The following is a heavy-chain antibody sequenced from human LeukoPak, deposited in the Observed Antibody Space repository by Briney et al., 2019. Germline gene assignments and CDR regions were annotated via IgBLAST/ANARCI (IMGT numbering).Heavy chain of an antibody. Sequence: GGSLRLSCAASGFTFDDYAMHWVRQAPGKGLEWVSVIYSGGDTYYADSVKGRFTISRDNAKNTLYLQMNSLRAEDTALYYCVGSSGWRGFDYWGQGTLVTVSS. D-gene: IGHD6-19*01. CDR1: GFTFDDYA. CDR2: IYSGGDT. V-gene: IGHV3-NL1*01. J-gene: IGHJ4*02. CDR3: VGSSGWRGFDY.